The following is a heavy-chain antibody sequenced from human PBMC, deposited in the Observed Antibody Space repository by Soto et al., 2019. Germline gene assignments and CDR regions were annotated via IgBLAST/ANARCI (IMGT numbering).Heavy chain of an antibody. CDR2: ISGSGIST. D-gene: IGHD4-4*01. J-gene: IGHJ6*02. CDR1: GFTFSTYP. CDR3: VKPPVITASHYYYDMDV. V-gene: IGHV3-23*01. Sequence: GGSLRLSCAASGFTFSTYPMSWVRQAPGKGLEWVSGISGSGISTYYTDSVKGRFTISRDNSRNTVFLQMNSLRDEDTAVYYCVKPPVITASHYYYDMDVWGQGTTVTVS.